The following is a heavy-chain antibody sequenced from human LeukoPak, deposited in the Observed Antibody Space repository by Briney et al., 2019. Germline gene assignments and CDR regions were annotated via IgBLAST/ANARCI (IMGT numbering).Heavy chain of an antibody. J-gene: IGHJ4*02. D-gene: IGHD3-16*01. Sequence: GESLKISCKGSGYSFTNYWIGSVRQMPGKGLEWMGIIYPGDSDTRYSQSFQGQVTISADKSISTAYLQWSSLKASDIALYYCVRLESAYYFDYWGQRTLVTVSS. CDR1: GYSFTNYW. CDR3: VRLESAYYFDY. CDR2: IYPGDSDT. V-gene: IGHV5-51*01.